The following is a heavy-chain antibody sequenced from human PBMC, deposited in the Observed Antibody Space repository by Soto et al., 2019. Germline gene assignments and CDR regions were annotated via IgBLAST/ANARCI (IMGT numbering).Heavy chain of an antibody. D-gene: IGHD7-27*01. CDR3: AREAWATLTNVYSYGTEV. J-gene: IGHJ6*02. CDR1: GDSVSSISAA. Sequence: SQTLSLTCVISGDSVSSISAAWTWIRQSPSRGLEWLGRTYYRSEWYNDYAVSVKSRITIKPDTSRNQFSLQLTSVTPEDTAVYYCAREAWATLTNVYSYGTEVWGQGTAGTVSS. CDR2: TYYRSEWYN. V-gene: IGHV6-1*01.